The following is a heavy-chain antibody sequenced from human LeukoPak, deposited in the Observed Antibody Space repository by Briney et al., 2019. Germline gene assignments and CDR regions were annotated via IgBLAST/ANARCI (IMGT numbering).Heavy chain of an antibody. CDR3: AKDRGSGWFDP. D-gene: IGHD3-16*01. CDR2: ISYDGSNK. V-gene: IGHV3-30*18. J-gene: IGHJ5*02. Sequence: PGGSLRLSCAASGFTFSSYGMHWVRQAPGKGLEWVAVISYDGSNKYYADSVKGRFTISRDNSKNTLYLQMNSLRAEDTAGYYCAKDRGSGWFDPWGQGTLVTVSS. CDR1: GFTFSSYG.